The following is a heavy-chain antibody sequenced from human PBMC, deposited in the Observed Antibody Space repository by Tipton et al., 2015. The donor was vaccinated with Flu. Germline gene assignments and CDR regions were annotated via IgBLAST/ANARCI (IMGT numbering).Heavy chain of an antibody. CDR2: VFHSGDT. D-gene: IGHD1-26*01. CDR3: ATRVGAIPY. V-gene: IGHV4-4*02. CDR1: DASIVSINW. J-gene: IGHJ4*02. Sequence: TLSLTCAVSDASIVSINWWTWVRQPPGKGLEWIGEVFHSGDTNYTPSLKSRVTISADRSKNQFSLKLNSVTAADTAVYYCATRVGAIPYWGQGTLVTVSS.